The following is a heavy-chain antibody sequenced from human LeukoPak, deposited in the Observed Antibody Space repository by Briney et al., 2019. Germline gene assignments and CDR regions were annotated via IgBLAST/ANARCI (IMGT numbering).Heavy chain of an antibody. J-gene: IGHJ4*02. CDR1: GFTFSSYA. V-gene: IGHV3-23*01. D-gene: IGHD3-22*01. CDR2: ISGSGGSI. Sequence: GGSLRLSCAASGFTFSSYAMSWVRQAPGKGLEWVSAISGSGGSIYYADSVKGRFTISRDNSKNTLYLQMNSLRAEDTAVYYCAKVHRYYDSSLADWGQGTLVTVSS. CDR3: AKVHRYYDSSLAD.